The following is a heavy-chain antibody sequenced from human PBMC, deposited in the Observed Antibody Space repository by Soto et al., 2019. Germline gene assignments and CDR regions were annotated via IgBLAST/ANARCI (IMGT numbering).Heavy chain of an antibody. CDR2: IYYSGST. V-gene: IGHV4-30-2*03. CDR1: GDSINSDGHS. Sequence: SETLSLTCTVSGDSINSDGHSWSWIRQPPGKGLEWIGSIYYSGSTQNNPSLRSRVSMSIDTSKDQFSLKLKSVTAADTALYFCARQRTSVVTQAYFDVWGPGSLVTVSS. J-gene: IGHJ4*02. D-gene: IGHD2-21*02. CDR3: ARQRTSVVTQAYFDV.